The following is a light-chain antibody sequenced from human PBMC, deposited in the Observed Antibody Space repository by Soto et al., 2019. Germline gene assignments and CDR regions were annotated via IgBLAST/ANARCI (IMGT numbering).Light chain of an antibody. Sequence: DIVLTQSPGTLSLSPGERATLSCRASQSVSSSYLAWYQQKPGQAPRLLIYGASSRATGIPDRFSGSGSGTDFTLTISRLEPEDFGVYYCQQCVGSPPTFGQGTKVDIK. J-gene: IGKJ1*01. V-gene: IGKV3-20*01. CDR2: GAS. CDR1: QSVSSSY. CDR3: QQCVGSPPT.